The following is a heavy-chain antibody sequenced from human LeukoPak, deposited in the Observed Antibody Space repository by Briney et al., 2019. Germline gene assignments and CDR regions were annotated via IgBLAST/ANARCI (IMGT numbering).Heavy chain of an antibody. CDR2: IYIIGST. V-gene: IGHV4-59*08. D-gene: IGHD1-26*01. Sequence: SETLSLTCTVSGGSISSYFWSWIRQPPGKGLERIGYIYIIGSTNYNPSLTSRVTISVDTSKNQFSLKMSFVAAADTAFYYCAIHREGATSFDYWGQGTLVTVSS. CDR1: GGSISSYF. J-gene: IGHJ4*02. CDR3: AIHREGATSFDY.